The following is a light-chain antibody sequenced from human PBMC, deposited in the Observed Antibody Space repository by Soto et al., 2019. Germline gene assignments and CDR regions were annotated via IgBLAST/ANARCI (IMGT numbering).Light chain of an antibody. CDR2: DAS. V-gene: IGKV1-5*01. Sequence: DIQMTQSPSTLSASVGDTVTITCRASQSISTWLAWYQHKPGEAPRLLIFDASNLESGVPSRFSGSGSGTDFTLTISSLQPDDFATSYCLQYNGNSGTFGQGTKV. CDR3: LQYNGNSGT. CDR1: QSISTW. J-gene: IGKJ1*01.